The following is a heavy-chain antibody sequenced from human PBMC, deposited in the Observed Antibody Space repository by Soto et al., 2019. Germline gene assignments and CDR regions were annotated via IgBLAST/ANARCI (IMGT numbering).Heavy chain of an antibody. J-gene: IGHJ5*02. D-gene: IGHD6-13*01. Sequence: QVQLVQSGAEVKKPGASVKVSCKASGYTFTSYDINWVRQATGQGLEWMGWMNPNSGNTGYAQKFQGRVTMTRNTSISTAYMELSSLRSEDTAVYYCARSSRRSSSWYNWFDPWGQGTLGTVSS. CDR3: ARSSRRSSSWYNWFDP. CDR1: GYTFTSYD. CDR2: MNPNSGNT. V-gene: IGHV1-8*01.